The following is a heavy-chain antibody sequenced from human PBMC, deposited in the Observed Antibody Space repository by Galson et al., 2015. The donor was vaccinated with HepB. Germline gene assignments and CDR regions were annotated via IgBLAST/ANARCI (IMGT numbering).Heavy chain of an antibody. D-gene: IGHD5-18*01. V-gene: IGHV3-48*04. Sequence: SLRLSCAASGFTFSSYSMNWVRQAPGKGLEWVSYISSSSSTIYYADSVKGRFTISRDNAKNSLYLQMNSLRAEDTAVYYCARDVAMVDYWGQGTLVTVSS. CDR2: ISSSSSTI. J-gene: IGHJ4*02. CDR1: GFTFSSYS. CDR3: ARDVAMVDY.